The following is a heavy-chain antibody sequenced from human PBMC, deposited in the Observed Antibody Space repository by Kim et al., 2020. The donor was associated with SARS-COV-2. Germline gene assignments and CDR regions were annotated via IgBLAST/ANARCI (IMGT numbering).Heavy chain of an antibody. CDR3: VKGGIYDIAAAGNYCYGMDV. CDR2: ISSNGGST. CDR1: GFTFRSYA. D-gene: IGHD6-13*01. V-gene: IGHV3-64D*06. Sequence: GGSLRLSCSASGFTFRSYAMHWVRQAPGKGREYVSAISSNGGSTYYADSVKGRFPISRDNSKHTLYLQMCSLRAEDTAVYYCVKGGIYDIAAAGNYCYGMDVWGQGTTVTVSS. J-gene: IGHJ6*02.